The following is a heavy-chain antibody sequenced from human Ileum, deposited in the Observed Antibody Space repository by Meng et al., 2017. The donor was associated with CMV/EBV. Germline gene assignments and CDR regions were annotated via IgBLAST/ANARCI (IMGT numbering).Heavy chain of an antibody. J-gene: IGHJ6*02. CDR1: GYTFTSYD. CDR2: INPNSGGA. D-gene: IGHD2-2*01. CDR3: ARIVPATLRLVVGSGGMDV. V-gene: IGHV1-2*02. Sequence: ASVKVSCKASGYTFTSYDINWVRQAPGQGLEWMGWINPNSGGANYAQKFQGRVTMTRDTSITTAYMELSSLTSDDTAVYYCARIVPATLRLVVGSGGMDVWGQGTTVTVSS.